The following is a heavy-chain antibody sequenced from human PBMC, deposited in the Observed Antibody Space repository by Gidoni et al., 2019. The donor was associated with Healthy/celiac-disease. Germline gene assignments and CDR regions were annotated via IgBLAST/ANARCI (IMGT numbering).Heavy chain of an antibody. D-gene: IGHD3-9*01. CDR1: GGSISSGGYY. V-gene: IGHV4-31*03. J-gene: IGHJ4*02. CDR2: IYYSGST. Sequence: QVQLQESGPGLVKPSQTLSLTCTVSGGSISSGGYYWSWIRQHPGKGLEWIGYIYYSGSTYYNPSLKSRVTISVDTSKNQFSLKLSSVTAADTAVYYCAREYYDILTGYSQEDYWGQGTLVTVSS. CDR3: AREYYDILTGYSQEDY.